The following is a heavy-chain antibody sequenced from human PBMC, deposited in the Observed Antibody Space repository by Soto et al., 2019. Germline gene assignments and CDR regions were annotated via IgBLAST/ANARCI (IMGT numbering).Heavy chain of an antibody. CDR2: IIPIFTTA. Sequence: QVQLVQSGAEVKKPGSSVKVSCKASGGTFSNSAINWVRQAPGQGLEWMGGIIPIFTTANYAQKFQGRVTITADKSTSTAYMELSSLRSEDTAVYYCARGLTANTHHQNWFDPWGQGTLVTVAS. D-gene: IGHD2-21*02. J-gene: IGHJ5*02. V-gene: IGHV1-69*06. CDR1: GGTFSNSA. CDR3: ARGLTANTHHQNWFDP.